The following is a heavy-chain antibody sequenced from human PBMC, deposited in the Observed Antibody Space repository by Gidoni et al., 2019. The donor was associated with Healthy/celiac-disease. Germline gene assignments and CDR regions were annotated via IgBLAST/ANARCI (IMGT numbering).Heavy chain of an antibody. J-gene: IGHJ6*02. V-gene: IGHV4-31*03. D-gene: IGHD3-3*01. CDR3: ARGGILERYNYYYGMDV. CDR1: GGSISSGGYY. CDR2: IYYSGST. Sequence: QVQLQESGPGLVKPSQTLSLTCPVSGGSISSGGYYWLWIRQHPVKGLVWIGYIYYSGSTYYNPSIKSRVTISVDTSKNQFSLKLSSVTAADTAVYYCARGGILERYNYYYGMDVWGQGTTVTVSS.